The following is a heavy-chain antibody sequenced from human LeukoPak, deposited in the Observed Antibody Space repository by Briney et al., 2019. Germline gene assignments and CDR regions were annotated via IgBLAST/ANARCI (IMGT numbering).Heavy chain of an antibody. CDR3: ARDNNRLFDC. D-gene: IGHD6-25*01. CDR2: IYSGGST. J-gene: IGHJ4*02. V-gene: IGHV3-66*01. Sequence: GGSLRLSCAVSGFTVSSNYMSWVRQAPVKGLEWVSVIYSGGSTYYADSVKGRFTISRDNSKNTLYLQMNSLRAEDTAIYYCARDNNRLFDCWGQGALVTVSS. CDR1: GFTVSSNY.